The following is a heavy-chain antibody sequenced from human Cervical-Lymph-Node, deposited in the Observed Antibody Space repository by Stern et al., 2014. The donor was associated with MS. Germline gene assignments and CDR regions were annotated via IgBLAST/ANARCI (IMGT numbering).Heavy chain of an antibody. CDR2: ISNNSTHA. Sequence: EVQLVQSGGGLVKPGASLRLSCDASGFTFSHYSINWVRQAPGQGLEWISSISNNSTHAYYADSVEGRFTISRASAKDSVSLHMVSLRAEDTAVYYCARARVGDYARSPHLDSWGQGTLVTVSS. V-gene: IGHV3-21*01. CDR3: ARARVGDYARSPHLDS. D-gene: IGHD4-17*01. J-gene: IGHJ4*02. CDR1: GFTFSHYS.